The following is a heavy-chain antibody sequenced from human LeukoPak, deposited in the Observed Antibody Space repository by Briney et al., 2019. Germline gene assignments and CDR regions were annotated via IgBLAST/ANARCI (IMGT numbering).Heavy chain of an antibody. CDR1: GFTFSSYS. CDR3: ARAMARNFDY. CDR2: ISSSSSTI. V-gene: IGHV3-48*01. J-gene: IGHJ4*02. Sequence: GGSLRLSCAASGFTFSSYSMNWVRQAPGKGLEWVSYISSSSSTIYYADSVKGRFTISRDNAKNSLYLQMNSLRAKDTAVYYCARAMARNFDYWGQGTLVTVSS. D-gene: IGHD3-10*01.